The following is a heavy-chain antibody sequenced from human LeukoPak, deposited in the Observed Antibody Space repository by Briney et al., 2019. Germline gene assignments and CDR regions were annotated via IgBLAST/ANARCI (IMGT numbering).Heavy chain of an antibody. CDR2: ISAYNGNT. V-gene: IGHV1-18*01. CDR1: GGTFSSYA. Sequence: VASVKVSCKASGGTFSSYAISWVRQAPGQGLEWMGWISAYNGNTNYAQKLQGRVTMTTDTSTSTAYMELRSLRSDDTAVYYCARDGEDYGGNSGVLGYWGQGTLVTVSS. D-gene: IGHD4-23*01. J-gene: IGHJ4*02. CDR3: ARDGEDYGGNSGVLGY.